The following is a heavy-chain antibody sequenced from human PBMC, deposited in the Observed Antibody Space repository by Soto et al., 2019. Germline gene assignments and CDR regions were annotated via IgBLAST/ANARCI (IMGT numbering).Heavy chain of an antibody. V-gene: IGHV1-3*01. CDR3: ARVKYSSSWYSEDYYYYGMDV. J-gene: IGHJ6*02. D-gene: IGHD6-13*01. CDR1: GYTFTSYA. CDR2: INAGNGNT. Sequence: ASVKVSCKASGYTFTSYAMHWVRQAPGQRLEWMGWINAGNGNTKYSQKFQGRVTITRDTSASTAYMELSSLRSEDTAVYYCARVKYSSSWYSEDYYYYGMDVWGQGTTVTVSS.